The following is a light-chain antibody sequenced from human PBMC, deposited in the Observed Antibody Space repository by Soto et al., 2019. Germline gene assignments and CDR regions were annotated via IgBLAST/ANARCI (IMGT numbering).Light chain of an antibody. J-gene: IGKJ1*01. CDR1: QSISSS. Sequence: EIVMTQSPATLSVSPGERATLFCRASQSISSSLAWYQQKPGQAPRLLIYGAFTRATAIPPRFSGSGSGTEFTLTISSLQAEDVAVYYCQQYYSTPWTFGQGTKVDIK. V-gene: IGKV3-15*01. CDR3: QQYYSTPWT. CDR2: GAF.